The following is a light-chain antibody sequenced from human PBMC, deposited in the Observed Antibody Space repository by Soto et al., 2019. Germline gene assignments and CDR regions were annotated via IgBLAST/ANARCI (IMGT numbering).Light chain of an antibody. CDR1: SSNIGAGYE. CDR3: QSYDSSLSVLYV. Sequence: QSVLTQPPSVSGAPGQRVTLSCTGSSSNIGAGYEVHWFQQLPGTAPKLLIYGNTNRPSGVPDRFSGSKSDTSASLAITGLQPEDEADYYCQSYDSSLSVLYVFGTGTKVPVL. J-gene: IGLJ1*01. V-gene: IGLV1-40*01. CDR2: GNT.